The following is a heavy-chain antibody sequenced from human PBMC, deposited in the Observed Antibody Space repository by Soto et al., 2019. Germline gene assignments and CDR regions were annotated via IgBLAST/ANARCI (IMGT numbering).Heavy chain of an antibody. J-gene: IGHJ3*02. CDR3: ASSRDGYNYDAFDI. V-gene: IGHV3-21*01. CDR2: ISSSSSYI. CDR1: GFTFSSYS. Sequence: GGSLRLSCAASGFTFSSYSVNWVRQAPGKGLEWVSSISSSSSYIYYADSVKGRFTISRDNAKNSLYLQMNSLRAEDTAVYYCASSRDGYNYDAFDIWGQGTMVTVSS. D-gene: IGHD5-12*01.